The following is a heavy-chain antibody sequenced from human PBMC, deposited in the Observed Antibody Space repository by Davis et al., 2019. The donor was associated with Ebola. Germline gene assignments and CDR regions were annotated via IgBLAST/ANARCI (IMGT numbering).Heavy chain of an antibody. CDR3: ARTGPPANWRRESHFDY. Sequence: ASVKVSCKTSGDDFNEYYIHWVRQAPGQGPEWMGWLNPNNGGTKLAQKFQGRVSMTSDTSISTAYMELNSLRSDDTAVYYCARTGPPANWRRESHFDYWGQGTLVTVSS. V-gene: IGHV1-2*02. CDR1: GDDFNEYY. D-gene: IGHD7-27*01. CDR2: LNPNNGGT. J-gene: IGHJ4*02.